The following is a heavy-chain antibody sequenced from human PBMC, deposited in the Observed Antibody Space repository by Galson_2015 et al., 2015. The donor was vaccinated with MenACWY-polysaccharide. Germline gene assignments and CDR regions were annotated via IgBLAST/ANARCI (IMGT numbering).Heavy chain of an antibody. J-gene: IGHJ3*02. CDR2: IKSKTDGGTT. V-gene: IGHV3-15*01. CDR3: TSSYCGGDCYSMGNDAFDI. Sequence: SLRLSCAASGFTFSNAWMSWVRQAPGKGLEWVGRIKSKTDGGTTDYAAPVKGRFTISRDGSKNTLYLQMNSLKTEDTAVYYCTSSYCGGDCYSMGNDAFDIWGQGTMVTVSS. D-gene: IGHD2-21*01. CDR1: GFTFSNAW.